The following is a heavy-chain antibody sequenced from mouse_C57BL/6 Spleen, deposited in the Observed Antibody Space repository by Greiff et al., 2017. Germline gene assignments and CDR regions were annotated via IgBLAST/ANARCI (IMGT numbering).Heavy chain of an antibody. J-gene: IGHJ2*01. CDR3: ARRRALYYFDY. CDR1: GFTFSDYG. V-gene: IGHV5-17*01. CDR2: ISSGSSTI. Sequence: EVHLVESGGGLVKPGGSLTLSCAASGFTFSDYGMHWVRQAPEKGLEWVAYISSGSSTIYYADTVKGRFTISRANAKNTLFLQMTSLMSEDTAMYYCARRRALYYFDYWGQGTTLTVSS.